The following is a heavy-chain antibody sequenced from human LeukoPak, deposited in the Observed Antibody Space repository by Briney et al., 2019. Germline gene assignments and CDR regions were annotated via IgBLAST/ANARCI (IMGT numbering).Heavy chain of an antibody. CDR2: TSYSGST. CDR3: ARGGPLTMVRGMTDY. Sequence: SETLSLTCTVSGDSISNSRYSWGWIRQPPGKGLEWIGTTSYSGSTNYNPSLKSRVTISVDTSKNQFSLKLSSVTAADTAVYYCARGGPLTMVRGMTDYWGQGTLVTVSS. J-gene: IGHJ4*02. V-gene: IGHV4-39*07. D-gene: IGHD3-10*01. CDR1: GDSISNSRYS.